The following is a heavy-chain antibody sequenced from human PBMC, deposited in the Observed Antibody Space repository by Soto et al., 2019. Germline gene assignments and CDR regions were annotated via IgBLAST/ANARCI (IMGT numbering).Heavy chain of an antibody. D-gene: IGHD2-15*01. CDR1: GGSISNYY. Sequence: QVQLQESGPGLVTPSETLSLTCSLSGGSISNYYHSWIRQSPGRGLEWIGKIHYSGNTNYNPAPQGRVTISVDTAKNQFSLTLTSVTATDTAVYFCVLGRKASTAWFDSWGQGALGTVSS. CDR3: VLGRKASTAWFDS. CDR2: IHYSGNT. J-gene: IGHJ5*01. V-gene: IGHV4-59*01.